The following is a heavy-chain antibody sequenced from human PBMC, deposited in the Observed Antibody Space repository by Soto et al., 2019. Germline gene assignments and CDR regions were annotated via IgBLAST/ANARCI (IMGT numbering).Heavy chain of an antibody. J-gene: IGHJ4*02. CDR3: ARGGAALLRGSIGGLDY. CDR2: INHSGTV. Sequence: QVHLQQWGAGLLKPSETLSLTCAVNGGAFNGYYWTWIRQMPGKGLEWIGEINHSGTVDYNPSLNSRVTISIDTSKKQFSLTLTSVTAADTGVYYCARGGAALLRGSIGGLDYWGQGTLVTVSS. V-gene: IGHV4-34*01. D-gene: IGHD3-10*01. CDR1: GGAFNGYY.